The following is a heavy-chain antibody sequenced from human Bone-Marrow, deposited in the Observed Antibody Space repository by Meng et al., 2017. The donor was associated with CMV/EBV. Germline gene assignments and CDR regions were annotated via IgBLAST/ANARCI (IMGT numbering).Heavy chain of an antibody. J-gene: IGHJ4*02. CDR1: GGSISSSSYY. D-gene: IGHD3-10*01. V-gene: IGHV4-39*07. CDR2: INYSGST. CDR3: ARGAEWFGELPDYFAF. Sequence: SETLSLTCTVSGGSISSSSYYWGWIRQPPGKGLEWIGSINYSGSTYYNSSLKSRVTISVDTSKNQFSLKLTSVTAADTAVYYCARGAEWFGELPDYFAFWGQGQLVTVSS.